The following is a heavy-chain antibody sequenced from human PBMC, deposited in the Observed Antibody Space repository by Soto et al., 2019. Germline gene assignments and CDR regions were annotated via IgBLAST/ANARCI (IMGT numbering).Heavy chain of an antibody. V-gene: IGHV3-11*01. J-gene: IGHJ4*02. CDR2: ISKDSGRAT. CDR3: ATDNCATPDS. Sequence: LVESGGALVKPGGSLRISCAASGFIFRDWFRSWLRQAPGKGLEWISYISKDSGRATRYADAVKGGFTIPRDNAKTSLFLQMTNLTVEDTAVSYCATDNCATPDSWGQGTLVTVSS. D-gene: IGHD1-20*01. CDR1: GFIFRDWF.